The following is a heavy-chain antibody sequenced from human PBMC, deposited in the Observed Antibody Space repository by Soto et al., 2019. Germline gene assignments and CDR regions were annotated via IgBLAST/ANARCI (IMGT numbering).Heavy chain of an antibody. V-gene: IGHV4-34*01. J-gene: IGHJ4*02. CDR1: GGSFSGYY. CDR3: ARGRGSIVLMVYATYFDY. D-gene: IGHD2-8*01. Sequence: SETLSLTCAVYGGSFSGYYWSWIRQPPGKGLEWIGEINHSGSTNYNPSLKSRVTISVDTSKNQFSLKLSSVTAADTAVYYCARGRGSIVLMVYATYFDYWGQGTLVTVSS. CDR2: INHSGST.